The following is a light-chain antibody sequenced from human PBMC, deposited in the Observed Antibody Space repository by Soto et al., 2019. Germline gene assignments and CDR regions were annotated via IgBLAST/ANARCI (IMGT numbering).Light chain of an antibody. J-gene: IGKJ3*01. Sequence: EIVLTQSPGTLSLFPGERATLSCRASQSVSSTYFAWYRQKPGQPPSLLIYGASNRATGVPDRFSGRGSGPDFPLTISRLEPEDFAVYYCQQYISSPPGFTFGPGTTVEIK. CDR2: GAS. V-gene: IGKV3-20*01. CDR1: QSVSSTY. CDR3: QQYISSPPGFT.